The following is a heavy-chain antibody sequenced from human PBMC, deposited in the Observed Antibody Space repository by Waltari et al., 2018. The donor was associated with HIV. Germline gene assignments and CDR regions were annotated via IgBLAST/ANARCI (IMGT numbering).Heavy chain of an antibody. CDR2: ISSSSTTI. V-gene: IGHV3-48*01. J-gene: IGHJ4*02. Sequence: EVQLVESGGGLVQPGGSLRLSCAASGFIYRPSSMNWVRQAPGKGLEWVSHISSSSTTIYYADSVKGRFTISRDNAKNSLYLQMNSLRAEDTAVYYCARDYCSSTSCTVDYWGQGTLVTVSS. D-gene: IGHD2-2*01. CDR1: GFIYRPSS. CDR3: ARDYCSSTSCTVDY.